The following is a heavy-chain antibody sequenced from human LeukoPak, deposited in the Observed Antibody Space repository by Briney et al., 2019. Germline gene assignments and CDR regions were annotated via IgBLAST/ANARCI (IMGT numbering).Heavy chain of an antibody. D-gene: IGHD1-1*01. Sequence: ASVKLSCKASGYTFSSFSFSWGREAPRQGLEWMAWINCYNGNTNYPQNLQGRVKMTPDISTSTAYMELRSLRSDDTAVYYCARRQGTTLNFDYWGRGTLVTVSS. CDR3: ARRQGTTLNFDY. CDR2: INCYNGNT. J-gene: IGHJ4*02. CDR1: GYTFSSFS. V-gene: IGHV1-18*01.